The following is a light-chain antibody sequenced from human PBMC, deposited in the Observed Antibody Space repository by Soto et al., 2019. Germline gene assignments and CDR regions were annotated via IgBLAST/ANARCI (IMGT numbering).Light chain of an antibody. CDR3: QSYDSSLSVV. Sequence: QSVLTQPPSVSGAPGQRVTISCTGSSSNIGAGYDVHWYQQLPGTAPKLLIYGNSNRPSGGPDRFSGSKSGTSASLAITGLQAKDEADYYCQSYDSSLSVVFGGGTKLTVL. V-gene: IGLV1-40*01. CDR2: GNS. J-gene: IGLJ2*01. CDR1: SSNIGAGYD.